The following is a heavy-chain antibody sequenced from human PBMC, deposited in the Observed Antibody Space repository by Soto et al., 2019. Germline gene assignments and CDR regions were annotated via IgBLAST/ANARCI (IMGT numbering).Heavy chain of an antibody. CDR3: VKGAWLDY. V-gene: IGHV3-23*01. J-gene: IGHJ4*02. CDR1: GFTFSTFD. Sequence: EVQLLESGGGLVQPGGSLGLPCAASGFTFSTFDMTWVRKAPGKGREWVSLIRGVAGSTHYPDSVKGRFTISKDTSNNVLYLEMNNLRADDTAVYFCVKGAWLDYWGQGNMVTVSS. CDR2: IRGVAGST.